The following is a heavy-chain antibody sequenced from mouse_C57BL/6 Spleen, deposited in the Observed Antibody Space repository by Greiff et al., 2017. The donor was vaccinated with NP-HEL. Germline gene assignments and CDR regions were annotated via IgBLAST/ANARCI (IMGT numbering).Heavy chain of an antibody. CDR1: GYSFTGYY. Sequence: EVQVVESGPELVKPGASVKISCKASGYSFTGYYMNWVKQSPEKSLEWIGEINPSTGGTTYNQKFKAKATLTVDKSSSTAYMQLKSLTSEDSAVYYCASPYAMDYWGQGTSVTVSS. J-gene: IGHJ4*01. CDR3: ASPYAMDY. CDR2: INPSTGGT. V-gene: IGHV1-42*01.